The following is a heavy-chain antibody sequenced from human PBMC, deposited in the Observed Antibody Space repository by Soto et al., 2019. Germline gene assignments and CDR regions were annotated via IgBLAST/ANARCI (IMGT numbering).Heavy chain of an antibody. CDR2: IYFTGIT. Sequence: SETLSLTCTVAGGSINSFYWDWFRQPPGKGLEWIGYIYFTGITNYNPSLTSRVTISVDSSKRQFSLRLTPVSAADTAVYFCARHMAPGGTGNFDSWGQGFMVTVYS. V-gene: IGHV4-59*01. CDR3: ARHMAPGGTGNFDS. J-gene: IGHJ4*02. D-gene: IGHD3-10*01. CDR1: GGSINSFY.